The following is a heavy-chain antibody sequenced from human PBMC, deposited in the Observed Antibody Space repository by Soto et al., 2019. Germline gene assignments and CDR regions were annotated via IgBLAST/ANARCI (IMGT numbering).Heavy chain of an antibody. J-gene: IGHJ5*02. CDR2: IFSSGST. Sequence: SETLSLTCTVSGGSITDYSWVWIRQPAGKGLEWIGRIFSSGSTNYNPSLKGRISMSLDTSKNQFSLKLNSATATDTAVYFCARDQGVVVTADNWFDPWGQGILVTVSS. CDR1: GGSITDYS. D-gene: IGHD2-21*02. CDR3: ARDQGVVVTADNWFDP. V-gene: IGHV4-4*07.